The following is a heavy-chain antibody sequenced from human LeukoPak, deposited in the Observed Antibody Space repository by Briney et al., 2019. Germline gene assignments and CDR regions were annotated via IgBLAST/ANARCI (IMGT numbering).Heavy chain of an antibody. Sequence: ASVKVSCKASGGTFSSYAISWVRQAPGQGLEWMGGIIPIFGTANYAQKFQGRVTITADESTSTAYMELSSLRSEDTAVYYCAREMDYDSSGYTLDYWGQGTLATVSS. J-gene: IGHJ4*02. V-gene: IGHV1-69*13. D-gene: IGHD3-22*01. CDR2: IIPIFGTA. CDR1: GGTFSSYA. CDR3: AREMDYDSSGYTLDY.